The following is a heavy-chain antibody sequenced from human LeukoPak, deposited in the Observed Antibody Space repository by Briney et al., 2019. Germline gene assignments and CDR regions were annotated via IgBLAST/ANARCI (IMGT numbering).Heavy chain of an antibody. J-gene: IGHJ3*02. CDR3: ARARSHAFDI. CDR1: GFTFSGNW. CDR2: MKYDGSEK. D-gene: IGHD6-6*01. Sequence: PGGSLRLSCATSGFTFSGNWMSWVRQAPGKGLEWVANMKYDGSEKYYVDSVKGRFTISRDNAKNSLYLQMNSLRAEDTAVYYCARARSHAFDIWGQGTMVTVSS. V-gene: IGHV3-7*01.